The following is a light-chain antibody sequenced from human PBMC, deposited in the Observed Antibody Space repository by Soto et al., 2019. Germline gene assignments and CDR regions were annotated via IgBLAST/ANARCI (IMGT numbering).Light chain of an antibody. CDR2: EVI. CDR1: SSDVGGYNY. CDR3: SSYEGTNNLYV. J-gene: IGLJ1*01. Sequence: SALTHPPSASGSPGQSVTISCTGTSSDVGGYNYVSWYQQHPGNAPKLMIYEVIKRPSGVPDRFSGSKSGNTASLTVSGLQAEDEADYYCSSYEGTNNLYVFGTGTKVTVL. V-gene: IGLV2-8*01.